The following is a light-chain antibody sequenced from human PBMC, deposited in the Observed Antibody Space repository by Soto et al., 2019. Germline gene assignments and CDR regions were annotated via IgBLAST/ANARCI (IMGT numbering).Light chain of an antibody. CDR3: QQSYLIPYT. CDR2: AAS. CDR1: QSINTY. Sequence: DIQMTQSPSSLSASVGDRVTITCRASQSINTYLNWYQQKPGKAPKLLIYAASNLQSGVPSRFSGSGSGTDFTLTISSLQPEDFAPYFCQQSYLIPYTFGQGTKLEI. V-gene: IGKV1-39*01. J-gene: IGKJ2*01.